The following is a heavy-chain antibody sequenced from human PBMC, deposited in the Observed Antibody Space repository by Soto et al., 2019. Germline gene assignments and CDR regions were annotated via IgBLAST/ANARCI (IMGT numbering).Heavy chain of an antibody. CDR1: GFTFSSYE. CDR3: ARDSYSNQY. CDR2: ISSSGSTI. D-gene: IGHD4-4*01. J-gene: IGHJ4*02. V-gene: IGHV3-48*03. Sequence: PGGSLRLSCAAYGFTFSSYEMNWVRQAPGKGLEWVSYISSSGSTIYYADSVKGRLTISRDNAKNSLYLQMNSLRAEDTAVYYCARDSYSNQYWGQGTLVTVSS.